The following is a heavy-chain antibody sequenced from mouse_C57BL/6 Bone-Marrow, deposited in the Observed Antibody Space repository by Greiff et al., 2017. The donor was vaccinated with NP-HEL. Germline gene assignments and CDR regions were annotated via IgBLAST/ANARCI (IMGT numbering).Heavy chain of an antibody. CDR1: GYTFTSYW. J-gene: IGHJ2*01. Sequence: QVQLQQPGAELVRPGSSVQLSCKASGYTFTSYWMHWVKQRPIQGLEWIGNIDPSDSETHYNQKFKDKATLTVDNSSSTAYMQLSSLTSEDSAVYYCASGSSYSRYFDYWGQGTTLTVSS. D-gene: IGHD1-1*01. CDR2: IDPSDSET. V-gene: IGHV1-52*01. CDR3: ASGSSYSRYFDY.